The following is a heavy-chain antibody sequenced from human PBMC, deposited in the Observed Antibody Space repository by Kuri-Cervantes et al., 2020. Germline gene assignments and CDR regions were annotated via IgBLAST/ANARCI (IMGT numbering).Heavy chain of an antibody. CDR3: ARGDYYGSLDV. CDR1: GGSFSGYY. V-gene: IGHV4-34*01. J-gene: IGHJ6*04. CDR2: INHSGST. D-gene: IGHD3-10*01. Sequence: GSLRLSCAVYGGSFSGYYWSWIRQPPGKGLEWIGEINHSGSTNYNPSLKSRVTISVDTSKNQFSLKLNSVTVADTAVYYCARGDYYGSLDVWGKGTTVTVSS.